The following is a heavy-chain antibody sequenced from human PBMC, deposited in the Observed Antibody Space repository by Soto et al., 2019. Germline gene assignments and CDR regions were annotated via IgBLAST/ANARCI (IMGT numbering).Heavy chain of an antibody. V-gene: IGHV4-30-2*01. CDR3: ARGCEYSGYDRYFDY. Sequence: QLQLQESGSGLVKPSQTLSLTCAVSGGSISSGGYSWSGIRQPPGKGLEWIGYIYHSGSTYYNPSLKSRVTISVDRSKNQFSLKLSSVTAADTAVYYCARGCEYSGYDRYFDYWGQGTLVTVSS. J-gene: IGHJ4*02. CDR1: GGSISSGGYS. CDR2: IYHSGST. D-gene: IGHD5-12*01.